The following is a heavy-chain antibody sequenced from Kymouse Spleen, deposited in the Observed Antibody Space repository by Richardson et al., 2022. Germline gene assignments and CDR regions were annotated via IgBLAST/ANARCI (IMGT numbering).Heavy chain of an antibody. D-gene: IGHD6-13*01. V-gene: IGHV4-34*01. J-gene: IGHJ3*02. Sequence: QVQLQQWGAGLLKPSETLSLTCAVYGGSFSGYYWSWIRQPPGKGLEWIGEINHSGSTNYNPSLKSRVTISVDTSKNQFSLKLSSVTAADTAVYYCARGFGIAAAGAFDIWGQGTMVTVSS. CDR1: GGSFSGYY. CDR3: ARGFGIAAAGAFDI. CDR2: INHSGST.